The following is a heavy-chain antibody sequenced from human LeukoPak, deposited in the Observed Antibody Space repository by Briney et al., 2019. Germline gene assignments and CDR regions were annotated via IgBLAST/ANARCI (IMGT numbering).Heavy chain of an antibody. V-gene: IGHV1-2*02. CDR2: IKPNSGGT. Sequence: GASVTVSCKTSGYTFTDYYIHWVRQAPGQGLEWMGWIKPNSGGTNYAPKFQGRVTLTRDTSISTAYMELSRLTSDDTAVYYCARAVRDSDYDYYYFDYWGQGTLVTVSS. CDR3: ARAVRDSDYDYYYFDY. CDR1: GYTFTDYY. D-gene: IGHD5-12*01. J-gene: IGHJ4*02.